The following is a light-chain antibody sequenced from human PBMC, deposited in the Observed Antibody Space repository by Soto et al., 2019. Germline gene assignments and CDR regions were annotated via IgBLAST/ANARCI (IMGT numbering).Light chain of an antibody. CDR3: ASWDDRLNGVI. CDR1: NSNIGSNT. V-gene: IGLV1-44*01. Sequence: LTQPPSASGTPGQRVTISCSGSNSNIGSNTVNWYQQLPGTAPKLLIYDNNKRPSGVPGRFSDSKSGTSASLAISGLQSEDEADYYCASWDDRLNGVIFGGGTKLTVL. CDR2: DNN. J-gene: IGLJ2*01.